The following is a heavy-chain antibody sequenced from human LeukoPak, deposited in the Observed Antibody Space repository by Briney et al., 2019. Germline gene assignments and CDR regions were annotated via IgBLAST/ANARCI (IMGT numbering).Heavy chain of an antibody. CDR2: INPSGGST. J-gene: IGHJ5*02. D-gene: IGHD2-2*01. CDR1: GYTFTGYY. Sequence: ASVKVSCKASGYTFTGYYMHWVRQAPGQGLEWMGIINPSGGSTSYAQKFQGRVTMTRDTSISTAYMELSRLRSDDTAVYYCARDRVVVPAAQGGNWFDPWGQGTLVTVSS. V-gene: IGHV1-2*02. CDR3: ARDRVVVPAAQGGNWFDP.